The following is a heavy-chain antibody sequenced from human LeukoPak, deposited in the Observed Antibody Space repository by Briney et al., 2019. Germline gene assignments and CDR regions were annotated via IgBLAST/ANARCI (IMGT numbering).Heavy chain of an antibody. CDR2: INAGNGNT. J-gene: IGHJ6*04. Sequence: ASVKVSCKASGYTFTSYAMHWVRQAPGQRREWMGWINAGNGNTKYSQKFQGRVTITRDTSASTAYMELSSLRSEDTAVYYCARAMVRDNYYYYGMEVWGKGTTVTVSS. CDR1: GYTFTSYA. V-gene: IGHV1-3*01. CDR3: ARAMVRDNYYYYGMEV. D-gene: IGHD3-10*01.